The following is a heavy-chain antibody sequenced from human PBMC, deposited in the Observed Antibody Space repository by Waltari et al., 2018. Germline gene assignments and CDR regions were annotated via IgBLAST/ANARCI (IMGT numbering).Heavy chain of an antibody. J-gene: IGHJ5*02. CDR1: GGSISSSNYY. Sequence: QLQLQESGPGLVKPSETLSLTCTVSGGSISSSNYYWGWIRQTPGRGLEWIGNIYYGGCTYYSGSTYYKSTLKSRVTISGDTSKNQFSLKLTSVTAADTAVYYCARHWKKSGYRFDPWGQGTLVTVSS. CDR3: ARHWKKSGYRFDP. CDR2: IYYGGCTYYSGST. D-gene: IGHD5-12*01. V-gene: IGHV4-39*01.